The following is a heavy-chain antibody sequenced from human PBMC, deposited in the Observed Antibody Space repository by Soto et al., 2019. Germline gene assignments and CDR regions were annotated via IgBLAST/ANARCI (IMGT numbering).Heavy chain of an antibody. Sequence: GGSLRLSCTASGLTFNTHWMHWVRQAPGKGLVWVSRIYFDGITTNYADSVKGRLTVSRDNAKNTVYLHVNTLRDEDTAVYYCARGGAMGVDYWGQGTLVTVSS. CDR2: IYFDGITT. D-gene: IGHD1-26*01. V-gene: IGHV3-74*01. J-gene: IGHJ4*02. CDR3: ARGGAMGVDY. CDR1: GLTFNTHW.